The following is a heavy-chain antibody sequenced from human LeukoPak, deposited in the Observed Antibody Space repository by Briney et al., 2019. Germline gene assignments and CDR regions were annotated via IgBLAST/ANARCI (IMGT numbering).Heavy chain of an antibody. Sequence: GGSLRLSCAASGFTFSSYWTSWVRQAPGKGLEWVSYISSSGSTIYYADSVKGRFTISRDNAKNSLYLQMNSLRAEDTAVYYCARDRAMVTPYFDYWGQGTLVTVSS. CDR2: ISSSGSTI. V-gene: IGHV3-48*04. D-gene: IGHD5-18*01. J-gene: IGHJ4*02. CDR3: ARDRAMVTPYFDY. CDR1: GFTFSSYW.